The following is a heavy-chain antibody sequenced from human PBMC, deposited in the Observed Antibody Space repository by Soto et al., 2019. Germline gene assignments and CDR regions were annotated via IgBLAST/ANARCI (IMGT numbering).Heavy chain of an antibody. CDR2: MSDDGSKK. V-gene: IGHV3-30*18. Sequence: QVQLVESGGGVVQPGRSLRLSCAASGFSFSKYGMHWVRQAPGKGLEWVAEMSDDGSKKYYGDYVKGRITISSDNSKNTLYLLMDSLRPEDTAMYYCAKELRETGGYYFNCWGQGTLVTVSS. J-gene: IGHJ4*02. D-gene: IGHD3-16*01. CDR1: GFSFSKYG. CDR3: AKELRETGGYYFNC.